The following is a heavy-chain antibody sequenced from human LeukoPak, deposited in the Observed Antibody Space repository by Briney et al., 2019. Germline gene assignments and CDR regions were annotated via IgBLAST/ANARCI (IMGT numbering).Heavy chain of an antibody. CDR1: GFSISSYA. J-gene: IGHJ6*02. V-gene: IGHV3-48*02. D-gene: IGHD3-22*01. CDR2: IGSRTTTM. CDR3: ARKPNYYRSYNYGLDV. Sequence: GGSLRLSCAASGFSISSYAMNWVRQAQGKGLEWVSHIGSRTTTMYYADSVKGRFTISRDNAKNSLYLQVNSLRDEDTAVYYCARKPNYYRSYNYGLDVWGQGTTVTVSS.